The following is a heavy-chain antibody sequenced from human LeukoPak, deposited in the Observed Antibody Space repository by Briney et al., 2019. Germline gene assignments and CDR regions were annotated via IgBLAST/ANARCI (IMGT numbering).Heavy chain of an antibody. CDR1: GFTFDDYG. J-gene: IGHJ3*02. D-gene: IGHD3-10*01. CDR3: ARGGLLWFGEPSYDAFDI. Sequence: EGSLRLSCAASGFTFDDYGMSWVRQAPGKGLEWVSGINWNGGSTGYADSVKGRFTISRDNAKNSLYLQMNSLRAEDTALYYCARGGLLWFGEPSYDAFDIWGQGTMVTVSS. CDR2: INWNGGST. V-gene: IGHV3-20*04.